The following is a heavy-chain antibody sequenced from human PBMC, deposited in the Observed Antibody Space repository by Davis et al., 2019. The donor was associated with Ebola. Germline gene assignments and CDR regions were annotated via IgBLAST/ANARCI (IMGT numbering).Heavy chain of an antibody. CDR2: TYYGGTT. V-gene: IGHV4-39*01. D-gene: IGHD2-15*01. CDR3: ARRRGDSGAFDY. CDR1: GGSISSSGYY. Sequence: MPSETLSLTCTVSGGSISSSGYYWAWIRQPPGKGLEWIGNTYYGGTTYYNPSLKSRVTISSDTSKNQVSLKLTSVTAADTAVYYCARRRGDSGAFDYWGQGTLVTVSS. J-gene: IGHJ4*02.